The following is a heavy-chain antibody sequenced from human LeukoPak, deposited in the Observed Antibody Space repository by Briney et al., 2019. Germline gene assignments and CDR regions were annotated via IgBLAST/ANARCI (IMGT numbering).Heavy chain of an antibody. J-gene: IGHJ4*02. Sequence: GGSLRLSCAASGFTFSSFAMSWVRQAPGKGLEWVSGISDSGGYTYYADSVKGRFTISRDNSKNTLYLQMNSLRAEDTAVYYCARSNWNTYYFDYWGQGTLVTVSS. D-gene: IGHD1/OR15-1a*01. CDR3: ARSNWNTYYFDY. CDR2: ISDSGGYT. CDR1: GFTFSSFA. V-gene: IGHV3-23*01.